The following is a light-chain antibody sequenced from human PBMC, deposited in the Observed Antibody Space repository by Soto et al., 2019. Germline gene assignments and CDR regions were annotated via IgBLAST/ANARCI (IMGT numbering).Light chain of an antibody. V-gene: IGLV2-14*01. J-gene: IGLJ2*01. Sequence: QSALTQPASVSGSPGQSITISCTGTSSDVGGYNYVSWYQQHPGKAPKLIIYEVNNRPSGVSNRFSGSKSGNTASLTISGLQAEDEADYYCSSYTRSSNLVVFGGGTKVTVL. CDR2: EVN. CDR1: SSDVGGYNY. CDR3: SSYTRSSNLVV.